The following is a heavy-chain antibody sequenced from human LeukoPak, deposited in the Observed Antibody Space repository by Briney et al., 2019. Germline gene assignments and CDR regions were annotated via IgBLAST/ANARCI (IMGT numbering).Heavy chain of an antibody. CDR3: ARNWDDSSGYGLDY. D-gene: IGHD3-22*01. J-gene: IGHJ4*02. CDR1: GFSFSSHGM. CDR2: IYYTGST. Sequence: GSLRLSCAASGFSFSSHGMSWVRQAPGEGLGWVGSIYYTGSTYYNPSLKSRVTISIDTSKNLFSLRLSSVTAADTAVYYCARNWDDSSGYGLDYWGQGTLVTVSS. V-gene: IGHV4-39*07.